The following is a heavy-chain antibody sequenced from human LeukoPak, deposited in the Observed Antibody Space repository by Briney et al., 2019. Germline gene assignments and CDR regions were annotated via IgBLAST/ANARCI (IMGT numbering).Heavy chain of an antibody. CDR2: IDPNSAGT. Sequence: GASVKVSCKASGYTFTDYYMHWVRQAPGQGLEWMGWIDPNSAGTNYAQKFEGRVTMTRDTSISTAYMELSRLRSDDTAVYYCAREDSGWYVDYWGQGTLVTVSS. D-gene: IGHD6-19*01. CDR1: GYTFTDYY. J-gene: IGHJ4*02. CDR3: AREDSGWYVDY. V-gene: IGHV1-2*02.